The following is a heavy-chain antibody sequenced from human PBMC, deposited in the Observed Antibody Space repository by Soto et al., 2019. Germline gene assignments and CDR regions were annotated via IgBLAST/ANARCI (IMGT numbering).Heavy chain of an antibody. CDR3: AREMNHLRPYYFDY. V-gene: IGHV1-18*01. J-gene: IGHJ4*02. CDR2: ISAYNGNT. CDR1: AYTFTSYG. D-gene: IGHD4-17*01. Sequence: ASVKVSCKASAYTFTSYGISWVRQAPGQGLEWMGWISAYNGNTNYAQKLQGRVTMTTDTSTSTAYMELRSLRSDDTAVYYCAREMNHLRPYYFDYWGQGTLVTVSS.